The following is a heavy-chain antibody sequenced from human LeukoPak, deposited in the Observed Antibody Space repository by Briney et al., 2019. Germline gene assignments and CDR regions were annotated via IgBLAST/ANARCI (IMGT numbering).Heavy chain of an antibody. CDR1: GFTFSSYW. CDR2: IGGRGSSK. V-gene: IGHV3-23*01. CDR3: AKPFTPIVVVVAASFDH. Sequence: GGSLRLSCAASGFTFSSYWMGWVRQAPGKGLEWVSAIGGRGSSKYYADSVKGRFTLSRDNSKNTLYLQMNSLRAEDTAVYYCAKPFTPIVVVVAASFDHWGQGTLVTASS. D-gene: IGHD2-15*01. J-gene: IGHJ4*02.